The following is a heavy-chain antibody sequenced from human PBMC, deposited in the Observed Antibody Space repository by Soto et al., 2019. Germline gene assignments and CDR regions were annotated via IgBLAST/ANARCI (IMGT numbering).Heavy chain of an antibody. V-gene: IGHV1-2*02. CDR1: GYTFTGYY. CDR2: INPNSGGT. D-gene: IGHD2-21*01. CDR3: AREVVEMATIVVGFDY. J-gene: IGHJ4*02. Sequence: AAVKVSCKACGYTFTGYYRHWVRQAPGQGLEWMGWINPNSGGTNYAQKFQGRVTMTRDTSISTAYMELSSLRSEDTAVYYCAREVVEMATIVVGFDYWGQGTLVTVSS.